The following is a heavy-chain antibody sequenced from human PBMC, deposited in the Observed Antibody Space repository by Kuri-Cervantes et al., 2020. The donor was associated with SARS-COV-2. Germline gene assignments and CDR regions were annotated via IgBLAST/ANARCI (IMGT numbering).Heavy chain of an antibody. CDR1: GYTLTEFS. Sequence: ASVKVSCKVSGYTLTEFSMHWVRQAPGKGLEWMGGFDPEDGETIYAQKFQGRVTMTEDTSTDTAYMELSSLRSEDTAVYYCATGEGYAPRSPPTDWGQGTLVTVSS. CDR2: FDPEDGET. D-gene: IGHD3-16*01. V-gene: IGHV1-24*01. CDR3: ATGEGYAPRSPPTD. J-gene: IGHJ4*02.